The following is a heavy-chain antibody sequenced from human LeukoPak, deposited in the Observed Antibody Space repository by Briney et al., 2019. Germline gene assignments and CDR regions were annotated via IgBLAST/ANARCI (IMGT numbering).Heavy chain of an antibody. CDR2: ISGSGGST. CDR3: AKDFLENFDY. V-gene: IGHV3-23*01. Sequence: GGSLRLSCAASGFTFSRHYMHWVRQAPGKGLEWVSAISGSGGSTYYADSVKGRFTISRDNSKNTLYLQMNSLRAEDTAVYYCAKDFLENFDYWGQGTLVTVSS. CDR1: GFTFSRHY. J-gene: IGHJ4*02. D-gene: IGHD1-1*01.